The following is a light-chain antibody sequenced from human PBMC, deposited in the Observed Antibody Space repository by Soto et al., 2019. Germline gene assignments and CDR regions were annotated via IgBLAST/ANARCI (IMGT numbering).Light chain of an antibody. V-gene: IGLV2-14*01. CDR1: ISDVGGYDF. Sequence: QSALTQPASVDWCPGQSITISFTGTISDVGGYDFVSWYQQRPGKAPKLIIYDVSNRPSGVSNRFSGSKSGNTASLTISGLQAEDEADYYCTSYTRSDIGVFGGWTKLPVL. J-gene: IGLJ3*02. CDR2: DVS. CDR3: TSYTRSDIGV.